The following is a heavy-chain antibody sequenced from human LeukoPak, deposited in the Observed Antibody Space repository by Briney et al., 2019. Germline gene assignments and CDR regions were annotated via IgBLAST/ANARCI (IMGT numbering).Heavy chain of an antibody. CDR3: ASGRYYDFWSGYSPIGAYFDY. J-gene: IGHJ4*02. CDR1: GGSISSSSYY. CDR2: IYYSGST. D-gene: IGHD3-3*01. Sequence: SETLSLTCTVSGGSISSSSYYWGWIRQPPGKGLEWIGSIYYSGSTYYNPSLKSRVTISVDTSKNQFSLKLSSVTAADTAVHYCASGRYYDFWSGYSPIGAYFDYWGQGTLVTVSS. V-gene: IGHV4-39*01.